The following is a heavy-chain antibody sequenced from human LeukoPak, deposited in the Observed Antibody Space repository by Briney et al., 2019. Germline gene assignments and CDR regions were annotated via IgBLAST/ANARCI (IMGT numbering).Heavy chain of an antibody. D-gene: IGHD6-13*01. CDR2: ISASGGIT. CDR1: GIVFSNYV. Sequence: GGSLRLSCAASGIVFSNYVMSWVRQVPGKGLEWVSAISASGGITSYADSVKGRFTISRDNSKNTLYLQMNSLRAEDTAVYFCAKDDIEAFGTGYMDVWGKGTTVTISS. V-gene: IGHV3-23*01. J-gene: IGHJ6*03. CDR3: AKDDIEAFGTGYMDV.